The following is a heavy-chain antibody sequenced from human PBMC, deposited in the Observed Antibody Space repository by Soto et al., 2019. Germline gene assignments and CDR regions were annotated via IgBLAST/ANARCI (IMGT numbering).Heavy chain of an antibody. CDR1: GGSISSGGYY. Sequence: SETLSLTCTVSGGSISSGGYYWSWIRQHPGKGLEWIGYIYYSGSTYYNPSLKSRVTISVDTSKNQFSLKLSSVTAADTAVYYCARDPTGRYGDPDYYYYGMDVWGQGTTVTVSS. V-gene: IGHV4-31*03. CDR2: IYYSGST. D-gene: IGHD4-17*01. J-gene: IGHJ6*02. CDR3: ARDPTGRYGDPDYYYYGMDV.